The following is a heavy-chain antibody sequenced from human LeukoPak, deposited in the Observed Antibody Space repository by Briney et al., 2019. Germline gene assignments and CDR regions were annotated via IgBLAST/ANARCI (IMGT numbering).Heavy chain of an antibody. V-gene: IGHV5-51*01. J-gene: IGHJ4*02. Sequence: GESLKISCKGSGYSFTSYWIGWARQMPGKGLEWMGIIYPGDSDTRYSPSLQDQVTISVDTSIGTAYLQWSSLKASHTAIYYCARQNDFRLDYWGQGTLVTVSS. D-gene: IGHD3-3*01. CDR2: IYPGDSDT. CDR3: ARQNDFRLDY. CDR1: GYSFTSYW.